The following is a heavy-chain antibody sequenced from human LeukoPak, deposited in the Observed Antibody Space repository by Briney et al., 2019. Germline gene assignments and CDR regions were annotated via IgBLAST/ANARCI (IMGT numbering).Heavy chain of an antibody. CDR3: ARQRYSSGPYYFDS. J-gene: IGHJ4*02. V-gene: IGHV4-59*08. D-gene: IGHD6-19*01. CDR2: IYYNGNT. Sequence: SETLSLTCTVSGGSITNDYWSWIRHPPGKGLEWIGSIYYNGNTYYNPSLKSRVTISVDTSQNQFSLKLSSVTAADTAIYYCARQRYSSGPYYFDSWGQGTLVTVSS. CDR1: GGSITNDY.